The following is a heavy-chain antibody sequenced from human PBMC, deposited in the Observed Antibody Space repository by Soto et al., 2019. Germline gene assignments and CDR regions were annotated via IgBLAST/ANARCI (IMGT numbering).Heavy chain of an antibody. Sequence: PSETLSRTCAVYGGSCSGYYWSWIRQPPGKGLEWIGEINHSGSTNHNPSLKSRVTISVDTSKNQFSLKLSSVTAADTAVYYCATTLRDGYNWALDYWGQGNLVTV. CDR1: GGSCSGYY. V-gene: IGHV4-34*01. D-gene: IGHD5-12*01. CDR3: ATTLRDGYNWALDY. CDR2: INHSGST. J-gene: IGHJ4*02.